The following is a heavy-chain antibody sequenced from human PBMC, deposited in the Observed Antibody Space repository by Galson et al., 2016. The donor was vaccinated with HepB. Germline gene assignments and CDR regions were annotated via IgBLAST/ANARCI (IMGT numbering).Heavy chain of an antibody. CDR2: INPSDGTT. D-gene: IGHD1-7*01. Sequence: SVKVSCKASGDTLSNHYLHWVRQAPGQGLEWVGVINPSDGTTNCAERFQGRVTMTRDTSTTSFYMGLSSLRYEDTAEYFCAREIGGTSYFEYWGQGTLVTVSS. V-gene: IGHV1-46*01. J-gene: IGHJ4*02. CDR1: GDTLSNHY. CDR3: AREIGGTSYFEY.